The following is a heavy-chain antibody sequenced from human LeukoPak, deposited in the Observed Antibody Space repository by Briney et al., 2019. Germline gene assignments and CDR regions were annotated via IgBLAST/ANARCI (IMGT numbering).Heavy chain of an antibody. CDR1: GGSISSYY. CDR3: ARGSVGATHYYYYYYMDV. J-gene: IGHJ6*03. V-gene: IGHV4-39*07. CDR2: IYYSGST. D-gene: IGHD1-26*01. Sequence: SETLSLTCIVSGGSISSYYWGWIRQPPGKGLEWIGSIYYSGSTYYNPSLKSRVTISVDTSKNQFSLKLSSVTAADTAVYYCARGSVGATHYYYYYYMDVWGQGTMVTVSS.